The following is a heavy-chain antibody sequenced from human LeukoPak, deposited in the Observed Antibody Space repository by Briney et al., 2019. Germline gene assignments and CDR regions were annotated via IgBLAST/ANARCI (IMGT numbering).Heavy chain of an antibody. V-gene: IGHV1-46*01. CDR2: INPSSGNT. CDR1: GYTFTGYY. Sequence: GASVKASCKASGYTFTGYYIHWVRQAPGQGLEWMGIINPSSGNTSYAQKFQGRVTMTRDMSTTTVYMELTSLRSDDTAIYYCARSTGRGTSGRYYWYFDLWGRGTLVTVSS. D-gene: IGHD1-26*01. CDR3: ARSTGRGTSGRYYWYFDL. J-gene: IGHJ2*01.